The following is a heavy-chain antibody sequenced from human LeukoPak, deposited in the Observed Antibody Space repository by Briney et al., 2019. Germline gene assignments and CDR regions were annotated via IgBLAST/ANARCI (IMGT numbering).Heavy chain of an antibody. D-gene: IGHD2-2*01. CDR3: ARVSRTLNYYYYYYMDV. CDR2: INWNGGST. Sequence: PGGSLRFSCAASGLTLDDYGMSWARQPPGRGLEWVSGINWNGGSTGYADSVKGRFTISSDNAKNSLYLQMNSLRAEDTALYYCARVSRTLNYYYYYYMDVWGKGTTVTVSS. J-gene: IGHJ6*03. V-gene: IGHV3-20*04. CDR1: GLTLDDYG.